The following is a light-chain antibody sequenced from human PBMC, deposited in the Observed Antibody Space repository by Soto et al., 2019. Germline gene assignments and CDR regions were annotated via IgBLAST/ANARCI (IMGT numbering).Light chain of an antibody. CDR1: SSDVGSYNR. Sequence: QCVLTQPPSVSGSPGQSVAVSCTGTSSDVGSYNRVSWYQQPPGTAPKLIIYEVSNRPSGVPDRFSGSKSGNTASLTISGLQAEDEADYYCSSFTSSTTYVFGTGTKLTVL. CDR3: SSFTSSTTYV. CDR2: EVS. V-gene: IGLV2-18*02. J-gene: IGLJ1*01.